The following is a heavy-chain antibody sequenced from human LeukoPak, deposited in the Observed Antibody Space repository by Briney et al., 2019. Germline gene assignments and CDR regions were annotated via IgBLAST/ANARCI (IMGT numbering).Heavy chain of an antibody. CDR1: GDSVSSNSAA. CDR2: TYYRSKWYN. D-gene: IGHD3-10*01. CDR3: ARGGSGSHRGYYYYYMDV. Sequence: PSQTLSLTCAISGDSVSSNSAAWNWIRQSPSRGLEWLGRTYYRSKWYNDYAVSVKSRITINPDTSKNQFSLQLNSVTPEDTAVYYCARGGSGSHRGYYYYYMDVWGKGTTVTVSS. V-gene: IGHV6-1*01. J-gene: IGHJ6*03.